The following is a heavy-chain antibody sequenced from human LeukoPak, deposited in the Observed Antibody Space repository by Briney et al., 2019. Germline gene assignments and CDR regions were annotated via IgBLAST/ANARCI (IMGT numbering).Heavy chain of an antibody. Sequence: GGSLRLSCAASGFTFSSHSMNWVRQAPGKGLEWISYISSDSTIIHYADSVKGRFTISRDDAKSSLYLQMNSLRVEDTAIYYCAKVPRQHDNWFDPWGQGTLVTVSS. J-gene: IGHJ5*02. CDR1: GFTFSSHS. CDR2: ISSDSTII. V-gene: IGHV3-48*01. D-gene: IGHD3-9*01. CDR3: AKVPRQHDNWFDP.